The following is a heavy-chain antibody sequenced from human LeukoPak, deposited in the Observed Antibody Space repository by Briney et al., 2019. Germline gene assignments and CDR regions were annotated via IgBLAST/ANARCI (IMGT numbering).Heavy chain of an antibody. CDR1: LYTFTSYA. V-gene: IGHV1-18*01. J-gene: IGHJ4*02. CDR2: ISAYNGNK. CDR3: AGVGWNYVAYFDY. D-gene: IGHD1-7*01. Sequence: SVKVSCQAPLYTFTSYAINWVRQAPAQGREWVGWISAYNGNKNYPHRLQGRVTLTTKTSTSTAYMELRDLKAGGTGLSYLAGVGWNYVAYFDYWGQGTLVTVSS.